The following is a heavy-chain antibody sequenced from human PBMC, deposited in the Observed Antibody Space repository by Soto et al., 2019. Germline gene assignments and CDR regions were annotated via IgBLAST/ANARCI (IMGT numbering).Heavy chain of an antibody. CDR1: GFTCSIYC. Sequence: GWSXRLSCAASGFTCSIYCMSWLRHAPGKGLECVANIKQDGSEKYYVDSVKGRFTISRENAKNSLYLQMNSMRAEDTAVYYCARETINMVRGAIIRYGMDVWGQGTTVNVYS. V-gene: IGHV3-7*03. J-gene: IGHJ6*02. D-gene: IGHD3-10*01. CDR2: IKQDGSEK. CDR3: ARETINMVRGAIIRYGMDV.